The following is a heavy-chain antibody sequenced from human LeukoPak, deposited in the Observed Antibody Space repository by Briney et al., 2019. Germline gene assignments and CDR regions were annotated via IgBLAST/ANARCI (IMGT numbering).Heavy chain of an antibody. Sequence: ASVKVSCTASGYTFTSYAMNWVRQAPGQGLEWMGWINTNTGNPTYAQGFTGRFVFSLDTSVSTAYLQISSLKAEDTAVYYCARPLIVGATGDAFDIWGQGTMVTVSS. D-gene: IGHD1-26*01. CDR2: INTNTGNP. CDR3: ARPLIVGATGDAFDI. J-gene: IGHJ3*02. CDR1: GYTFTSYA. V-gene: IGHV7-4-1*02.